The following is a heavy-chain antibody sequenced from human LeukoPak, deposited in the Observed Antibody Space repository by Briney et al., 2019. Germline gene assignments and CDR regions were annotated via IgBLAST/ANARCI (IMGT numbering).Heavy chain of an antibody. Sequence: GASVKVSCKASGYTFTGYYMHWVRQAPGQGLEWMGWMNPNSGNTGYAQKFQGRVTMTRNTSISTAYMELSTLRSEDTAVYYCAKRGCSYGDFDYWGQGTPVTVTS. V-gene: IGHV1-8*02. J-gene: IGHJ4*02. D-gene: IGHD5-18*01. CDR3: AKRGCSYGDFDY. CDR2: MNPNSGNT. CDR1: GYTFTGYY.